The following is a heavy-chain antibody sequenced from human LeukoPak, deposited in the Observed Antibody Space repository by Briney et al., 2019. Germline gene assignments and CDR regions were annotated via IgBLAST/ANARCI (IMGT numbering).Heavy chain of an antibody. J-gene: IGHJ4*02. D-gene: IGHD2-21*01. CDR2: IKTTSDSGTI. Sequence: GGSLRLSCAASGFSFSDGWMRWGGQAPGKGLEGVGCIKTTSDSGTIDYGAPVKGRFTISTDDSKNTLYLQMNSLKTEDTALYYCRGTDWTRVFDYWGQGILVTVSS. V-gene: IGHV3-15*01. CDR1: GFSFSDGW. CDR3: RGTDWTRVFDY.